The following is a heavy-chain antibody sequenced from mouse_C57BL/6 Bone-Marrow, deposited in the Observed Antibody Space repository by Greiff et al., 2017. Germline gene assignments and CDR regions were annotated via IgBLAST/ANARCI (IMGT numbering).Heavy chain of an antibody. D-gene: IGHD2-3*01. V-gene: IGHV1-75*01. CDR2: IFPGSGST. J-gene: IGHJ4*01. CDR3: ARGGGWLLPYYYAMDY. CDR1: GYTFTDYY. Sequence: QVQLKQSGPELVKPGASVKISCKASGYTFTDYYINWVKQRPGQGLEWIGWIFPGSGSTYYNEKFKGKATLTVDKSSSTAYMLLSSLTSEDSAVYFCARGGGWLLPYYYAMDYWGQGTSVTVSS.